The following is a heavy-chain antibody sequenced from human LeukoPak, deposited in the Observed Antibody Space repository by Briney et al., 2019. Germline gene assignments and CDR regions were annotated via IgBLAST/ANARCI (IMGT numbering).Heavy chain of an antibody. V-gene: IGHV4-61*08. CDR2: IYYSGST. CDR3: ARGELLNYYYYYGMDV. J-gene: IGHJ6*02. Sequence: SETLSLTCTVSGGSISSGGYYWSWIRQHPGKGLEWIGYIYYSGSTNYNPSLKSRVTISVDTSKNQFSLKLSSVTAADTAVYYCARGELLNYYYYYGMDVWGQGTTVTVSS. CDR1: GGSISSGGYY. D-gene: IGHD1-26*01.